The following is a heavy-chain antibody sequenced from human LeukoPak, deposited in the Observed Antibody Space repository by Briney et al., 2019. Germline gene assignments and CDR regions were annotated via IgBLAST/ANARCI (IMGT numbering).Heavy chain of an antibody. CDR1: GGTISSYA. CDR2: IIPIFGTA. D-gene: IGHD3-3*01. CDR3: ARDAQYYDFWSGYYTNWFDP. J-gene: IGHJ5*02. Sequence: SVKVSCKASGGTISSYAISWVRQAPGQGLEWMGGIIPIFGTANYAQKFQGRVTITTDESTSTAYMELSSLRSEDTAVYYCARDAQYYDFWSGYYTNWFDPWGQGTLVTVSS. V-gene: IGHV1-69*05.